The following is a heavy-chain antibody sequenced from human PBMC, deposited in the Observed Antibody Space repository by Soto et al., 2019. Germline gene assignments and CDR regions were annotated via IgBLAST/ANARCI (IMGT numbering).Heavy chain of an antibody. V-gene: IGHV3-7*04. CDR3: ERVYRSSWYVSYFDY. CDR2: IKQDGSEK. CDR1: GFTFSSYW. J-gene: IGHJ4*02. Sequence: GGSLRLSCAASGFTFSSYWMSWVRQAPGKGLEWVANIKQDGSEKYYVDSVKGRFTISRDNAKNSLYLQMNSLRAEDTAVYYCERVYRSSWYVSYFDYCGQGTLVTVYS. D-gene: IGHD6-13*01.